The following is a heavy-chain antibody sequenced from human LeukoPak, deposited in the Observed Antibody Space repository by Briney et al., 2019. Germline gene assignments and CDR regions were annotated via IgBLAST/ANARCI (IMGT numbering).Heavy chain of an antibody. Sequence: SETLSLTCAVYGGSFGGYYWSWIRQPPGKGLEWIGEINHSGSTNYNPSLKSRVTISVDTSKNQFSLKLSSVTAADTAVYYCARTGALKYYYDSSGYYHGNWFDPWGQGTLVTVSS. J-gene: IGHJ5*02. CDR2: INHSGST. CDR3: ARTGALKYYYDSSGYYHGNWFDP. V-gene: IGHV4-34*01. D-gene: IGHD3-22*01. CDR1: GGSFGGYY.